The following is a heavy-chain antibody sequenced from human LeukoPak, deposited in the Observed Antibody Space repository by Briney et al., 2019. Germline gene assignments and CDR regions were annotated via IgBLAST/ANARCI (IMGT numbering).Heavy chain of an antibody. Sequence: PGGALRLSCAATGFTFTGYSMNWVRQAPAKGLEWVVSVSVRSTSIFYADSVKGRFTISRDNSKNSLFLQMNSLTAEDTAVYYCARSVPGTLTLDFWGQGPLVTVSS. J-gene: IGHJ4*02. V-gene: IGHV3-21*01. CDR1: GFTFTGYS. CDR3: ARSVPGTLTLDF. CDR2: VSVRSTSI. D-gene: IGHD1-1*01.